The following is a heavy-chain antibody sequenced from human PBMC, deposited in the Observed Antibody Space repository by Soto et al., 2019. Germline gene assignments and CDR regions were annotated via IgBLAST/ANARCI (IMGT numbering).Heavy chain of an antibody. V-gene: IGHV1-2*02. D-gene: IGHD2-21*01. CDR3: ARLMHYSHYGGSSHSASDM. CDR2: INPYSGGA. CDR1: GYTFTDYF. Sequence: ASVNVSCKASGYTFTDYFIHWVRQAPGQGLEWIGWINPYSGGADLSQKFQGRVTMTRDTSISTAYMEVSSLRSDDTAVFYCARLMHYSHYGGSSHSASDMWGQGTMVSVS. J-gene: IGHJ3*02.